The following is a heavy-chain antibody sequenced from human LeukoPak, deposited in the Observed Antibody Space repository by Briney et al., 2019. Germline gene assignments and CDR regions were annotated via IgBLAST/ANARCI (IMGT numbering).Heavy chain of an antibody. Sequence: ASETLSLTCTVSGGSISSYYWSWIRQPPGKGLEWIGYIYYSGRTNYNPSLKSRVTISVDTSKNQFSLKLSSVTAADTAVYYCASFGGYSSSWRNDYWGQGTLVTVSS. CDR3: ASFGGYSSSWRNDY. D-gene: IGHD6-13*01. J-gene: IGHJ4*02. CDR2: IYYSGRT. CDR1: GGSISSYY. V-gene: IGHV4-59*12.